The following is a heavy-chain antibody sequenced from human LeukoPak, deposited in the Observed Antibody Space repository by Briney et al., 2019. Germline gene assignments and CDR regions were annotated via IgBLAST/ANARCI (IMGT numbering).Heavy chain of an antibody. V-gene: IGHV3-7*01. Sequence: GSLRLSCAASGFTFSNAWMSWVRQAPGKGLEWVANIKQDGSEKYYVDSVKGRFTISRDNAKNSLFLQMNSLTVEDTAVYYCAREASYSSSWATFDNWGQGTLVTV. CDR2: IKQDGSEK. J-gene: IGHJ4*02. CDR3: AREASYSSSWATFDN. D-gene: IGHD6-13*01. CDR1: GFTFSNAW.